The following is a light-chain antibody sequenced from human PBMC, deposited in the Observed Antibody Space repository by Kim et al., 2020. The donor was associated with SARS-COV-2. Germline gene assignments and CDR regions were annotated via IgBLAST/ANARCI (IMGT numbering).Light chain of an antibody. CDR2: DVS. Sequence: SPVQSITISCTGSSSDVGGYNYVSWYQQHPGEAPKLMIYDVSNRPSGVSNRFSGSKSGNTASLTISGLQAEDEADYYCSSYTSSPVFGTGTKVTVL. J-gene: IGLJ1*01. CDR3: SSYTSSPV. V-gene: IGLV2-14*03. CDR1: SSDVGGYNY.